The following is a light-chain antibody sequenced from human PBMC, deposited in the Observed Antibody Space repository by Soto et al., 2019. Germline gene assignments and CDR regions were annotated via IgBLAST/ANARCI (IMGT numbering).Light chain of an antibody. V-gene: IGLV2-23*01. CDR3: CSYAGTVI. Sequence: QSALTQPASVSGSPGQSMTISCTGISSDVGSYSLVSWYQQHPGKAPKLIIYEGSKRASGVSNRISASKSGNTASLTIFGLQAEDEADYFCCSYAGTVIFGGGTQLTVL. J-gene: IGLJ2*01. CDR2: EGS. CDR1: SSDVGSYSL.